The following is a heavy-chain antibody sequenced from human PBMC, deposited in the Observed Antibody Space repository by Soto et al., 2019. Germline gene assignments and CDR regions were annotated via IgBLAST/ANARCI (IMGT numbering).Heavy chain of an antibody. CDR2: IWYDGSNK. V-gene: IGHV3-33*01. Sequence: QVQLVESGGGVVQPGRSLRLSCAASGFTFSSYGMHWVRQAPGKGLEWVAVIWYDGSNKYYADSVKGRFTISRDNSKNXXYLQRNSLRAEDTAVYYCARVGSSRFGSLRRYFDLWGRGTLVTVSS. CDR3: ARVGSSRFGSLRRYFDL. J-gene: IGHJ2*01. CDR1: GFTFSSYG. D-gene: IGHD3-10*01.